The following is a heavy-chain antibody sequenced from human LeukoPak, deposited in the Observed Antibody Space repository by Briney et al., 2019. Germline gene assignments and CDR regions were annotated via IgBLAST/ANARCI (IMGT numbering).Heavy chain of an antibody. J-gene: IGHJ5*02. CDR1: GGSISSYY. CDR3: ARRVTAAGTDWFDP. V-gene: IGHV4-59*08. CDR2: IYYSGST. Sequence: SETLSLTCTVSGGSISSYYWSWIRQPPGKGLEWIGYIYYSGSTNYNPSLKSRVTISVDTSKNQFSLKLSSVTAADTAVYYCARRVTAAGTDWFDPWGQGTLVTVSS. D-gene: IGHD6-13*01.